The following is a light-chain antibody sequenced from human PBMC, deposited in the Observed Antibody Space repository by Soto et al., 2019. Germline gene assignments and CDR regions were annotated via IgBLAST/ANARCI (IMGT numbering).Light chain of an antibody. Sequence: QSALTQPASVSGSPGQSITISCTGTSSDVCGYNYVSWYQHHPGKAPKLMIYDVSNRPSGVSNRFSGSKSGSTASLTISGLQAEDEADYYCSSYTTSSTLVFGGGTKLTVL. CDR1: SSDVCGYNY. CDR2: DVS. V-gene: IGLV2-14*03. CDR3: SSYTTSSTLV. J-gene: IGLJ2*01.